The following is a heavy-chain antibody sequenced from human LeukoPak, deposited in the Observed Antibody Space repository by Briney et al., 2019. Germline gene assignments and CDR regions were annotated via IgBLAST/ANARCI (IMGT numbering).Heavy chain of an antibody. V-gene: IGHV3-23*01. J-gene: IGHJ4*02. CDR1: GFTFSSYV. CDR3: AKGGGYDFWSGGFDY. CDR2: VSGSGSST. D-gene: IGHD3-3*01. Sequence: GGSLRLSCAASGFTFSSYVMTWVRQAPGKGLEWVSAVSGSGSSTYYADSVKGRFTISRDNSKNTLYLQMNSLRAEDTAVYYCAKGGGYDFWSGGFDYWGQGTLGTVSS.